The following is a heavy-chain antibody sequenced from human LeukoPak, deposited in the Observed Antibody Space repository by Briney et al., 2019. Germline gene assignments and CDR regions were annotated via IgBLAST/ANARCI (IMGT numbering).Heavy chain of an antibody. CDR1: GFTFSTYY. D-gene: IGHD1-1*01. CDR3: ARGGLEPVDY. J-gene: IGHJ4*02. V-gene: IGHV3-74*01. CDR2: TNADGSST. Sequence: GGSLRLSCAASGFTFSTYYMHWVRQAPGKGLVWVSRTNADGSSTSYADSVKGRFTISRDNAKNTLYLQMNSLRADDTAVYYCARGGLEPVDYWGQGTLVTVSS.